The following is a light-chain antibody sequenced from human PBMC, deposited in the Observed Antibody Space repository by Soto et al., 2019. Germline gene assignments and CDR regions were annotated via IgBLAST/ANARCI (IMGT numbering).Light chain of an antibody. J-gene: IGLJ1*01. Sequence: QSVLTQPRSVSGSPGQSVTISCTGTSSDVGGYNYVSWYQQHPGKAPKLLIFEVSSRPSGVSNRFSGSKSGNTASLTISALQAEDEADYFCNSYTSSTSRPYVFGTGTKVTVL. CDR2: EVS. CDR3: NSYTSSTSRPYV. CDR1: SSDVGGYNY. V-gene: IGLV2-14*01.